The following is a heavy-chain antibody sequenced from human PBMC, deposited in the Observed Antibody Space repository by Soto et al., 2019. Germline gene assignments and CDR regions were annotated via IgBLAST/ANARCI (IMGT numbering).Heavy chain of an antibody. D-gene: IGHD4-4*01. V-gene: IGHV1-69*08. CDR2: IIPILGIA. Sequence: QVQLVQSGAEVKKPGSSVKVSCKASGGTFSSYTISWVRQAPGQGLEWMGRIIPILGIANYAQKFQGRVTITADKSTSTAYMELSSLRSEDTAVYYCARDKGRYSNYYDYMDVWGKGTTVTDSS. J-gene: IGHJ6*03. CDR1: GGTFSSYT. CDR3: ARDKGRYSNYYDYMDV.